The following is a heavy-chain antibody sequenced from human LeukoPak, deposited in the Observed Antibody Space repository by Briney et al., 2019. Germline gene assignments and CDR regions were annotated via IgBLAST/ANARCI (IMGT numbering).Heavy chain of an antibody. CDR3: ARDEEYYYDSSGYCPPGY. CDR1: GFTFSSYS. J-gene: IGHJ4*02. CDR2: ISSSSSYI. V-gene: IGHV3-21*01. D-gene: IGHD3-22*01. Sequence: PGGSLRLSCAASGFTFSSYSMNWVRQAPGKGLEWVSSISSSSSYIYYADSVKGRFTISRDNAKNSLYLQMNSLRAEDTAVYYCARDEEYYYDSSGYCPPGYWGQGTLVTVSS.